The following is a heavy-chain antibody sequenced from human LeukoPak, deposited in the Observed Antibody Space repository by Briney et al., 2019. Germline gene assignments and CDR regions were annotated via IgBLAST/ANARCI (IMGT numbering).Heavy chain of an antibody. CDR1: GFTFSSYA. D-gene: IGHD3-3*01. CDR2: ISYDGSNK. Sequence: PGGSLRLSCAASGFTFSSYAMSWVRQAPGKGLEWVAVISYDGSNKYYADSVKGRFTISRDNSKNTLYLQMNSLRAEDTAVYYCARDHAASITIFGVDPLNWFDPWGQGTLVTVSS. CDR3: ARDHAASITIFGVDPLNWFDP. J-gene: IGHJ5*02. V-gene: IGHV3-30-3*01.